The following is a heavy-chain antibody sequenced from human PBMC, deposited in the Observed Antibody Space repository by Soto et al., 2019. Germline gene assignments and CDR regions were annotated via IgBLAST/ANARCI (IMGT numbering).Heavy chain of an antibody. CDR1: GGSISSYY. Sequence: QVPLQESGPGLVKPSETLSLSCTVSGGSISSYYWSWIRQTPGKGLEWIGYVHDSWGSNYNPSLRSRVAISLATSKSQFSLTLTSVTATDTAVYYCARQGVGALHGLVDVWGQGTTVTVSS. CDR2: VHDSWGS. V-gene: IGHV4-59*08. CDR3: ARQGVGALHGLVDV. J-gene: IGHJ6*02. D-gene: IGHD1-26*01.